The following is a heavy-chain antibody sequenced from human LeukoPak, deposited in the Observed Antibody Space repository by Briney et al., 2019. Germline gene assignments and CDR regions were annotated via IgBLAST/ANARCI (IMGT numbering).Heavy chain of an antibody. Sequence: SVKVSCKASGGTFSSYAISWVRQAPGQGLEWMGGIIPIFGTANYAQKFQGRVTITTDESTSTAYMELSSLRSEDTAVYYCARDDEGDYDAFDIWGQGTVVTVSS. D-gene: IGHD4-17*01. J-gene: IGHJ3*02. V-gene: IGHV1-69*05. CDR1: GGTFSSYA. CDR3: ARDDEGDYDAFDI. CDR2: IIPIFGTA.